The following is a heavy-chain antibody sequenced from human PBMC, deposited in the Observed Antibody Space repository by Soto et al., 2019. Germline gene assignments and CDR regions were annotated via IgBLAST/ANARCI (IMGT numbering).Heavy chain of an antibody. CDR2: ISSSSVYF. J-gene: IGHJ4*02. CDR1: GFNFNNHS. V-gene: IGHV3-21*01. CDR3: ARGKNDLDY. Sequence: PGESLRLFCAASGFNFNNHSMNWVRQAPGKGLKWVSSISSSSVYFYYAVSVRGRFTISRDNGKNSLYLEINGLRAEDTAVYYCARGKNDLDYWGQGTLVTVSS. D-gene: IGHD3-16*01.